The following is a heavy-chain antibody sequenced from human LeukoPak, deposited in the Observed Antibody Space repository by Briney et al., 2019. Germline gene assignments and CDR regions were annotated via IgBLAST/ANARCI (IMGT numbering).Heavy chain of an antibody. Sequence: PSETLSLTCAVYGGSFSGYYWSWIRQPPGKGLEWIGEINHSGSTNYNPSLKSRVTISVDTSKNQFSLKLSSVTAADTAVYYCARKGTSVNWFDLWGQGTLVTVSS. D-gene: IGHD2-2*01. CDR2: INHSGST. CDR1: GGSFSGYY. V-gene: IGHV4-34*01. J-gene: IGHJ5*02. CDR3: ARKGTSVNWFDL.